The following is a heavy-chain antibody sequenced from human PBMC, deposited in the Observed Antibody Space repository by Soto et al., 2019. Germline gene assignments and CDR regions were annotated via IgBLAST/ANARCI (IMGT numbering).Heavy chain of an antibody. Sequence: EVQLVESGGGLVQPGRSLRLSCSASGFTFNNYAMHWVRQAPGKGLEWVSGISWEGGSIGYGDSVKGRFTISRDNAKNSLYPEMNSLRSEDTALYYCAKDHDEDFGYDLNYFNYWWQGTLVTVSS. CDR2: ISWEGGSI. D-gene: IGHD5-12*01. CDR1: GFTFNNYA. CDR3: AKDHDEDFGYDLNYFNY. J-gene: IGHJ4*02. V-gene: IGHV3-9*01.